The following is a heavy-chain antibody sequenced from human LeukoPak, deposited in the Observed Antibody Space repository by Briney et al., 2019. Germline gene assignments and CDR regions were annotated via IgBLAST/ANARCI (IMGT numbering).Heavy chain of an antibody. Sequence: PGRSLRLSCAASGFTFSSYAMHWVRQAPGKGLEWVAVISYDGSNKYYADSVKGRFTISRDNSKNTLYLQMNSLRAEDTAVYYCARERVVYYYHYGMDVWGKGTTVTVSS. V-gene: IGHV3-30*04. J-gene: IGHJ6*04. CDR1: GFTFSSYA. CDR3: ARERVVYYYHYGMDV. CDR2: ISYDGSNK.